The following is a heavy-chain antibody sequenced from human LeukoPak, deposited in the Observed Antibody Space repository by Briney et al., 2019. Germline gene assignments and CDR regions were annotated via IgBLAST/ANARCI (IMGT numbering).Heavy chain of an antibody. D-gene: IGHD2-21*02. V-gene: IGHV3-48*04. CDR1: GFTFSSYS. CDR2: ISSSSSTI. CDR3: ARPYCGGDCYTTYYFDY. Sequence: GGSLRLSCAASGFTFSSYSMNWVRQAPGKGLEWVSYISSSSSTIYYADSVKGRFTISRDNAKNSLYLQMNSLRAEDTAVYYCARPYCGGDCYTTYYFDYWGQGTLVTVSS. J-gene: IGHJ4*02.